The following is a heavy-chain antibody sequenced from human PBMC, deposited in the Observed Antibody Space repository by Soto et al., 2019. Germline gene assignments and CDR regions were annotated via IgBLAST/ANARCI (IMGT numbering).Heavy chain of an antibody. J-gene: IGHJ4*02. CDR2: INPSGGSA. CDR1: GYSFISHY. D-gene: IGHD2-2*01. CDR3: ARDYLSSKLSLSYFDF. V-gene: IGHV1-46*01. Sequence: ASVKVSCKASGYSFISHYIHWVRQAPGQGLEWMGFINPSGGSATLAQKFQGRVTMTRDTSTSTVYMELTILRSEDAAVYYCARDYLSSKLSLSYFDFWGKGTLVTVSS.